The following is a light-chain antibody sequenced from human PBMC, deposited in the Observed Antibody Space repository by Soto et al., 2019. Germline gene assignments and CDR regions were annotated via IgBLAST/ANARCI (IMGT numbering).Light chain of an antibody. Sequence: QSALAQPRSVSGSPGQLLTISCTGTSSDVDDYRYVSWYQQYPGKAPKLVIYDGTKRPSGVPDRFSGSNSGNTASLTSSGLQAEDEADYYCCSYVTTPEIFGTGTKLTVL. V-gene: IGLV2-11*01. J-gene: IGLJ1*01. CDR2: DGT. CDR3: CSYVTTPEI. CDR1: SSDVDDYRY.